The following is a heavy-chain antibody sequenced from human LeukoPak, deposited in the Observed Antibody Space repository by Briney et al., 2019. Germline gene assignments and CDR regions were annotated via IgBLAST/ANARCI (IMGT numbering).Heavy chain of an antibody. CDR2: ISWNSGGT. CDR1: GFTFDDYA. CDR3: AKDPTHYRVWDDYDSTVLSY. Sequence: GRSLRLSCAASGFTFDDYAMHWVRQAPGKGLEWVSGISWNSGGTGYADSVKGRVTISRDNSENTLYLQMNSLRAADTAVYYCAKDPTHYRVWDDYDSTVLSYWGQGTLVTVSS. J-gene: IGHJ4*02. V-gene: IGHV3-9*01. D-gene: IGHD3-22*01.